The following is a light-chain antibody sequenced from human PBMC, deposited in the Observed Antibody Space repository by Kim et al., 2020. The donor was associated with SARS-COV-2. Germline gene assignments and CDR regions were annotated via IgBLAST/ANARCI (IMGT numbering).Light chain of an antibody. CDR3: CSYAGYYTSV. J-gene: IGLJ3*02. Sequence: GQSVTISCTGTSSDVGGFDYVSWYQHHPGTAPKLLIFDVTKRPSGVPDRFSGSKSDHTASLTIAGLQAEDEADYYCCSYAGYYTSVFGGGTQLTVL. CDR2: DVT. CDR1: SSDVGGFDY. V-gene: IGLV2-11*01.